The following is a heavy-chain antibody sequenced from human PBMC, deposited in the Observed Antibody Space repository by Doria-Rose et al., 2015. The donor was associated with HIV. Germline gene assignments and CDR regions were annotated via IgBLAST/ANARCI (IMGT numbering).Heavy chain of an antibody. Sequence: GLEWVAVISYDGANKYYSDSVKGRFTISRDNSKFTLYLQMNNLRAEDTAVYYCARDWDDYGDFDYWGQGTLVIVSS. J-gene: IGHJ4*02. CDR3: ARDWDDYGDFDY. CDR2: ISYDGANK. D-gene: IGHD4-17*01. V-gene: IGHV3-30*03.